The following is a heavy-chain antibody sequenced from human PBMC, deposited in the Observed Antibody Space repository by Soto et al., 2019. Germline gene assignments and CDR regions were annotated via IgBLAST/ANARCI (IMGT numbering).Heavy chain of an antibody. CDR1: GFTFDDYA. J-gene: IGHJ3*02. CDR2: ISWNSGSI. D-gene: IGHD6-19*01. V-gene: IGHV3-9*01. Sequence: EVQLVESGGGLVQPGRSLRLSCAASGFTFDDYAMHWVRQAPGKGLEWVSGISWNSGSIGYADSVKGRFTISRDNAKNSLYLQMNRLRAEDTDLYYCAKDINGEAQWVVPFPGGDAFDIWGQGTMVTVSS. CDR3: AKDINGEAQWVVPFPGGDAFDI.